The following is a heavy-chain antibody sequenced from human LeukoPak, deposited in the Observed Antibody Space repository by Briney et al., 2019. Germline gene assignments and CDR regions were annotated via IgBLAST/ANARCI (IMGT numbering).Heavy chain of an antibody. D-gene: IGHD5-18*01. CDR3: AKEKKGYSYGQGYFDY. J-gene: IGHJ4*02. CDR1: GFTFSSYS. V-gene: IGHV3-30*02. Sequence: PGGSLRLSCAASGFTFSSYSMHWARQAPGKGLEWVSFIRYDGSNKYYADSVKGRFTISRDNSKNTLYPQMNSLRAEDTAVYYCAKEKKGYSYGQGYFDYWGQGTLVTVSS. CDR2: IRYDGSNK.